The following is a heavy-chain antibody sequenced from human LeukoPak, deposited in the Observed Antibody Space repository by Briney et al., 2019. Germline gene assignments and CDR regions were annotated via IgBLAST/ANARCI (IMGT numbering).Heavy chain of an antibody. V-gene: IGHV4-31*03. CDR1: GGSISSGGYH. CDR2: IYYSGST. J-gene: IGHJ6*02. CDR3: ARADDTSYGMDV. D-gene: IGHD3-9*01. Sequence: SETLSLTCTVSGGSISSGGYHWSWIRQHPGKGLEWIGYIYYSGSTYYNPSLKSRVTISVDTSKNQFSLKLSSVTAADTAVYYCARADDTSYGMDVWGQGTTVTVSS.